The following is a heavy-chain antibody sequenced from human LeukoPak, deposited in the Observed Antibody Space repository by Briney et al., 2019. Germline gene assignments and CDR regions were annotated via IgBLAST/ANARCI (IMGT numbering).Heavy chain of an antibody. V-gene: IGHV6-1*01. CDR2: TYYRSTWYN. J-gene: IGHJ5*02. CDR3: ARRLTQYDCFDP. D-gene: IGHD2-2*01. CDR1: GDSVSSNSGT. Sequence: SQTLSLTCAISGDSVSSNSGTWNWIRQSPSRGLEWLGRTYYRSTWYNDYAVSVRGRIAVNPDTSKNQFSLHLNSVTPEDTAVYYCARRLTQYDCFDPWGQGILVTVSS.